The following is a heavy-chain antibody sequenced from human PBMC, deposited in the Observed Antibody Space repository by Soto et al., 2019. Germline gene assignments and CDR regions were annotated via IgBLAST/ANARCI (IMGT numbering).Heavy chain of an antibody. J-gene: IGHJ6*02. V-gene: IGHV3-9*01. CDR2: ISWNSGSI. CDR1: GFTLDDYA. CDR3: PTEKYSRSSVYHYYRMGV. D-gene: IGHD6-6*01. Sequence: EVQLVESGGGLVQPGRSLRLSCAASGFTLDDYAMHWVRQAPGKGLEWVSGISWNSGSIGYADSVKGRFTISRDNAKKSLYLQMNSLRAEDTAFYNGPTEKYSRSSVYHYYRMGVWGQGNPVHVSS.